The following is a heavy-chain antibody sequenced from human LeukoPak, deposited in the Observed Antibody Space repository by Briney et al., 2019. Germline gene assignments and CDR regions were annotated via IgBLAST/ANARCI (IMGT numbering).Heavy chain of an antibody. J-gene: IGHJ3*02. CDR2: ISFDGSNK. CDR1: GFTFSSYG. CDR3: AKFYGGNSLSAFDI. V-gene: IGHV3-30*18. Sequence: QSGGSLRLSCAASGFTFSSYGMHWVRQAPGKWLEWVAVISFDGSNKYYADSVKGRFTISRDNSKNTLYLQMNSLRAEDTAVYYCAKFYGGNSLSAFDIWGQGTMVTVSS. D-gene: IGHD4-23*01.